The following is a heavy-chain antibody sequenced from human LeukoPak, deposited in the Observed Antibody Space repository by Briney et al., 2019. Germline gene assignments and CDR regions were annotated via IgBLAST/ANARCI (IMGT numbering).Heavy chain of an antibody. V-gene: IGHV3-48*04. Sequence: GGSLRLSCAASGFTFSSYSMNWVRQAPGKGLEWVSYISSSGSTIYYADSVKGRFTISRDNAKNSLYLQMNSLRAEDTAVYYCARDIRGSLDYYYYYMDVWGKGTTVTVSS. CDR2: ISSSGSTI. CDR3: ARDIRGSLDYYYYYMDV. D-gene: IGHD3-16*01. J-gene: IGHJ6*03. CDR1: GFTFSSYS.